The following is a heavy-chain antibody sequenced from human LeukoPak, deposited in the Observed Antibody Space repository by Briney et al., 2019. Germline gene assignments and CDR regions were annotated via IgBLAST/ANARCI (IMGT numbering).Heavy chain of an antibody. V-gene: IGHV4-39*01. Sequence: SETLSLTCTISGDYIGRINYYWGWIRQPPGKGLEWIGSIYYSGSTYYNPSLKSRVTISVDTSKNQFSLKLSSVTAADTAMYYCASRLVVPAASFDYWGQGTLVTVSS. CDR1: GDYIGRINYY. CDR2: IYYSGST. J-gene: IGHJ4*02. CDR3: ASRLVVPAASFDY. D-gene: IGHD2-2*01.